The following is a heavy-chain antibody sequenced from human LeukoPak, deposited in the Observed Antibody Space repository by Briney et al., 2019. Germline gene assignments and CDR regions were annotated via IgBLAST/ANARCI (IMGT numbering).Heavy chain of an antibody. D-gene: IGHD1-26*01. V-gene: IGHV4-61*08. Sequence: SETLSLTCAVSGGSISSGGYYWSWVRQPPGKGLEWIGYIYDSGSTNYSPSLKNRVTISVDTSKNQFSLKLSSVTAADTAVYYCARGDSGSYRRSFAYWGQGTLVTVSS. CDR1: GGSISSGGYY. J-gene: IGHJ4*02. CDR2: IYDSGST. CDR3: ARGDSGSYRRSFAY.